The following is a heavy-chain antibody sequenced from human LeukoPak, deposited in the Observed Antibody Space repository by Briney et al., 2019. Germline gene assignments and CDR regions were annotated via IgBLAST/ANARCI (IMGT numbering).Heavy chain of an antibody. CDR2: IKQDGSEK. D-gene: IGHD6-13*01. J-gene: IGHJ6*03. Sequence: GGSLRLSCAASGFTFSSYWMSWVRQAPGKGLEWVANIKQDGSEKYYVDSVKGRFTISRDNAKNSLYLQMNGLRAEDTAVYYCARDGVDSSSWYYYYYMDVWGKGTTVTVSS. V-gene: IGHV3-7*01. CDR3: ARDGVDSSSWYYYYYMDV. CDR1: GFTFSSYW.